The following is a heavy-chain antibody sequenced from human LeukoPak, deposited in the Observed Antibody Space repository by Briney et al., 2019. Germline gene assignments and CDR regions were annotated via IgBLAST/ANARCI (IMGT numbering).Heavy chain of an antibody. V-gene: IGHV1-3*01. D-gene: IGHD3-22*01. CDR1: VYTFTSYA. CDR2: INAGNGNT. Sequence: ASVNVSYKASVYTFTSYAMHWVRQAAGQRLEWMGWINAGNGNTKYSQKLQGRVTITRDTSASPVYMELSSLRSADTAVYYCASQRHPPYYYDSSGSYYFDYWGQGTLVTVSS. J-gene: IGHJ4*02. CDR3: ASQRHPPYYYDSSGSYYFDY.